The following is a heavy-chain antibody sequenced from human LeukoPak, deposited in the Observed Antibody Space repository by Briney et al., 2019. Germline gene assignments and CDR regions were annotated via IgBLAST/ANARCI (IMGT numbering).Heavy chain of an antibody. V-gene: IGHV4-34*01. CDR3: ARRRGGYSGSGNYYRPHYFDY. CDR1: GGSFSGYY. Sequence: PSETLSLTCAVYGGSFSGYYWSWIRQPPGRGLEWIGEINHSGSTNYNPSLKSRVTISVDTSKNQFSLKLSSVTAADTAVFYCARRRGGYSGSGNYYRPHYFDYWGQGTLVTVSS. D-gene: IGHD3-10*01. J-gene: IGHJ4*02. CDR2: INHSGST.